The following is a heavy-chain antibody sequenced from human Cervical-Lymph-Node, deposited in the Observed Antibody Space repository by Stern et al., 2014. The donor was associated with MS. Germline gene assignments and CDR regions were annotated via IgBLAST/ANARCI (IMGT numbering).Heavy chain of an antibody. V-gene: IGHV4-59*01. Sequence: QVQLQESGPGLVKPSETLSLMCSVSSGFIGNNYWSWIRQPPGKGLDWIGHLYYSGSTDDNPSLKSRVTISRDPSKNQLSLILSSVTAADTAVYYCARAGPYDYIWGNFRHRAFYFDSWGQGALVTVSS. CDR2: LYYSGST. D-gene: IGHD3-16*02. CDR1: SGFIGNNY. CDR3: ARAGPYDYIWGNFRHRAFYFDS. J-gene: IGHJ4*02.